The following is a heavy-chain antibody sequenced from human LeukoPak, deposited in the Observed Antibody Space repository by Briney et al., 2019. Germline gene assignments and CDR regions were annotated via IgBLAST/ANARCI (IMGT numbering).Heavy chain of an antibody. D-gene: IGHD3-16*01. CDR3: ATGGVVSNSFDS. CDR2: INHNSGGT. CDR1: GYTFTGYY. Sequence: ASVKVSCKPSGYTFTGYYMHQVRQAPGQGLEWMGWINHNSGGTNYAQKFQGRVTMTRDTSISTAYMELSRLRSDDTAVYYCATGGVVSNSFDSWGQRTLVTVSS. J-gene: IGHJ4*02. V-gene: IGHV1-2*02.